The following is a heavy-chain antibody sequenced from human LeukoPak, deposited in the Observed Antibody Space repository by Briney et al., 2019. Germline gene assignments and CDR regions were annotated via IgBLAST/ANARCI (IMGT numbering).Heavy chain of an antibody. CDR3: ARDVRVPAAIWAVYYYYGMDV. CDR1: GFTFSNYG. D-gene: IGHD2-2*01. V-gene: IGHV3-48*04. Sequence: GGSLRLSCAASGFTFSNYGINWVRQTPGKGLEWVSYISSSKSAINYADSVRGRFTISRDNAKNSLYLQMNSLRAEDTAVYYCARDVRVPAAIWAVYYYYGMDVWGQGTTVTVSS. CDR2: ISSSKSAI. J-gene: IGHJ6*02.